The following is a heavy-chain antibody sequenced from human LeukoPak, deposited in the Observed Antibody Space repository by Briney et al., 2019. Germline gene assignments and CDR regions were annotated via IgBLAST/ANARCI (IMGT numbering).Heavy chain of an antibody. CDR1: GGSISSYY. CDR3: ARGQSYGSGSYYYNWFDP. CDR2: IYTSGST. Sequence: SETLSLTCTVSGGSISSYYWSWIRQPAGKGLEWIGRIYTSGSTNYNPSLRSRVTMSVDTSKNQFSLKLSSVTAADTAVYYCARGQSYGSGSYYYNWFDPWGQGTLVTVSS. J-gene: IGHJ5*02. D-gene: IGHD3-10*01. V-gene: IGHV4-4*07.